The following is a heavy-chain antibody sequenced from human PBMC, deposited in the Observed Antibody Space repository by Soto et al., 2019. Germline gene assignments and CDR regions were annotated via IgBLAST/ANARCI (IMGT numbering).Heavy chain of an antibody. CDR2: IYYSGST. Sequence: QLQLQESGPGLVKPSETLSLTCTVSGGSISSSSYYWGWIRQPPGKGLEWIGSIYYSGSTYYNPSLMRRVSISLDTSKIQFSLKPSSVTAADTAVYYCARHEVVVVVAAPGWFDPWGQGTLVTVSS. V-gene: IGHV4-39*01. J-gene: IGHJ5*02. CDR3: ARHEVVVVVAAPGWFDP. D-gene: IGHD2-15*01. CDR1: GGSISSSSYY.